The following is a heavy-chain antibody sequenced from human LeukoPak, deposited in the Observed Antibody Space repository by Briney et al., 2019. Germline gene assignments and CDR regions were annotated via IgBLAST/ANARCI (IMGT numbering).Heavy chain of an antibody. CDR2: ISISGGST. CDR3: ARDAASSIVVAQGGSFDP. CDR1: AFTFSRYA. Sequence: GGSLRLSCAASAFTFSRYAMSWVRQAPGKGLEWVSAISISGGSTYYADPVKGRFTISRDNSKNTLYLQMNSLRGEDTAVYYCARDAASSIVVAQGGSFDPWGQGTLVTVSS. V-gene: IGHV3-23*01. J-gene: IGHJ5*02. D-gene: IGHD3-22*01.